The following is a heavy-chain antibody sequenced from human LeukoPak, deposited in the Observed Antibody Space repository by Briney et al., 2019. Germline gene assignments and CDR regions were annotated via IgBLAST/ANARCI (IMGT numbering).Heavy chain of an antibody. CDR1: GGSISSYY. CDR3: ASTELIAVAGVAYYGMDV. J-gene: IGHJ6*02. D-gene: IGHD6-19*01. V-gene: IGHV4-59*01. Sequence: PSETLSLTCTVSGGSISSYYWSWIRQPPGKGLEWIGYIYYSGSTNYNPALKSRGTISVDTSKNQFPLKLSSVTAADTAVYYCASTELIAVAGVAYYGMDVWGQGTTVTVSS. CDR2: IYYSGST.